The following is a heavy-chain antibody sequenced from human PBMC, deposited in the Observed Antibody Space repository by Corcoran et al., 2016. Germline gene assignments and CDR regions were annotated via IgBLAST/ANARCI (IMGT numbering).Heavy chain of an antibody. CDR1: GGSFSGYY. Sequence: QVQLQQWGAGLLKPSETLSLTCAVYGGSFSGYYWSWIRQPPGKGLEWIGEITHSGSTNYNPSLKSRVTISVDTSKNQFSLKLSSVTAADTAVYYCARGPKRVVVAKTKPYYFDYWGQGTLVTVSS. V-gene: IGHV4-34*01. CDR2: ITHSGST. CDR3: ARGPKRVVVAKTKPYYFDY. D-gene: IGHD2-15*01. J-gene: IGHJ4*02.